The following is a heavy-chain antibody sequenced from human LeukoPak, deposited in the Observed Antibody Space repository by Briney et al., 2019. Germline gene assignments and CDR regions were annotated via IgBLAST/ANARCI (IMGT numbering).Heavy chain of an antibody. Sequence: GGSLRLSCAASGFTFSSYAMSWVRQAPGKGLEWVSAISGSGGSTYYADSVKGRFTISRDNSKNTLYLQMNSLRAEDTAVYYCARDHNSYGYTGDLFDYWGQGTLVTVSS. J-gene: IGHJ4*02. CDR3: ARDHNSYGYTGDLFDY. CDR2: ISGSGGST. CDR1: GFTFSSYA. D-gene: IGHD5-18*01. V-gene: IGHV3-23*01.